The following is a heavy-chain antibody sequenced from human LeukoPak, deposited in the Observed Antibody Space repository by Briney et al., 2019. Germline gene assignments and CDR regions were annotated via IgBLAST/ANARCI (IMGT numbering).Heavy chain of an antibody. V-gene: IGHV4-38-2*01. Sequence: GSLRLSCAASGFPFAASSMSWVRQAPGKGLEWIGIIHSGESPYYSPSLASRITISIDTSMNQFSLKLNSVTAADTAVYYCARGGGVRFGSGWRPGAWFDPWGQGTLVIVSS. J-gene: IGHJ5*02. CDR2: IHSGESP. CDR3: ARGGGVRFGSGWRPGAWFDP. CDR1: GFPFAASS. D-gene: IGHD6-19*01.